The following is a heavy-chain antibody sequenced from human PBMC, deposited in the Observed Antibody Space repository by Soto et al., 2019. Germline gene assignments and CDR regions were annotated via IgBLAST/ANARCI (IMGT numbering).Heavy chain of an antibody. J-gene: IGHJ6*02. Sequence: PGESLKISCKGSGYKPSTWHNFTSYWIAWVRQMPGKGLEWMGIIYPGDSDTRYSPSFQGQVTISADKSISTAYLQWSSLKASDTAMYYCVRLSGYGDYHGMDVWAQGTTVTVSS. D-gene: IGHD6-25*01. V-gene: IGHV5-51*01. CDR1: GYKPSTWHNFTSYW. CDR3: VRLSGYGDYHGMDV. CDR2: IYPGDSDT.